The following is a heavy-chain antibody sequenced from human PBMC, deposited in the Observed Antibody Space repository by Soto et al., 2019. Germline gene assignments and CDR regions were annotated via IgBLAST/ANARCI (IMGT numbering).Heavy chain of an antibody. CDR3: ARDQGRTVTRGDWFDP. Sequence: QVQLVESGGGVVQPWRSLRLSCAASGFMFSTYAMHWVRQAPGKGLEWVAVISYDGSDIYYGDSGKGRFTISRDNSRNTLYMEMNSLQTEDTAVFYCARDQGRTVTRGDWFDPWGQGTLVTVSS. CDR1: GFMFSTYA. CDR2: ISYDGSDI. V-gene: IGHV3-30-3*01. D-gene: IGHD6-19*01. J-gene: IGHJ5*02.